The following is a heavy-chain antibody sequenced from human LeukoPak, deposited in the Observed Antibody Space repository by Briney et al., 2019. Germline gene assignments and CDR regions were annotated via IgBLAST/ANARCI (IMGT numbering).Heavy chain of an antibody. J-gene: IGHJ3*02. CDR2: INYSGST. CDR3: ARLPLGAIEAFDI. CDR1: GGSISSYY. Sequence: PSETLSLTCTVSGGSISSYYWSWIRQPPGKGLEWIGYINYSGSTNYNPSLKSRVTISVDTSKNQFSLKLSSVTAADTAVYYCARLPLGAIEAFDIWGQGTMVTVSS. D-gene: IGHD1-26*01. V-gene: IGHV4-59*08.